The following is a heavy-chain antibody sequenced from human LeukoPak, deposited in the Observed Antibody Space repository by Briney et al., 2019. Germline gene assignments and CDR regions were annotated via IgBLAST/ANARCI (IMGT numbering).Heavy chain of an antibody. CDR2: IYHSGST. Sequence: SETLSLTCAVAGGSISSGGNSWSWIRQPPGKGLEWIGYIYHSGSTYYNPSLKSRVTISVDRSKNQFSLKLSSVTAADTAVYYCARSSFFGAAGWFDPWGQGTLVTVSS. CDR3: ARSSFFGAAGWFDP. J-gene: IGHJ5*02. V-gene: IGHV4-30-2*01. CDR1: GGSISSGGNS. D-gene: IGHD3-3*01.